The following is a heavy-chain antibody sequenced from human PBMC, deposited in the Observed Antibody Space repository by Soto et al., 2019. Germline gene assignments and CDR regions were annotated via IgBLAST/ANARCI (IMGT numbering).Heavy chain of an antibody. J-gene: IGHJ5*02. V-gene: IGHV3-23*01. Sequence: PRGSLRLSCAASGFTFSSYAMSWVRQAPGKGLEWGSAISGSGGSRYYADSVKGRFTISRDNSKNTLYLQMNSLRAEDTAVYYCARRYCSSTSCPNWFDPWGQGTLVTVS. CDR2: ISGSGGSR. D-gene: IGHD2-2*01. CDR1: GFTFSSYA. CDR3: ARRYCSSTSCPNWFDP.